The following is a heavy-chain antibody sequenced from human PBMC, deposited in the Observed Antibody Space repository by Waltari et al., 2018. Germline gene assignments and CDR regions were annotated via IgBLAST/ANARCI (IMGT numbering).Heavy chain of an antibody. Sequence: QVQLVESGGGVVQPGRSLRLSCAASGFTFSSYAMHWVRQAPGKGLERVAVISYDGSNKDYADAVEGRFTSARDNSKNTLYRQRNSLRAEDAAVYYCARERDYCGMDVWGQGTTVTGSS. CDR1: GFTFSSYA. CDR2: ISYDGSNK. CDR3: ARERDYCGMDV. J-gene: IGHJ6*02. V-gene: IGHV3-30*01.